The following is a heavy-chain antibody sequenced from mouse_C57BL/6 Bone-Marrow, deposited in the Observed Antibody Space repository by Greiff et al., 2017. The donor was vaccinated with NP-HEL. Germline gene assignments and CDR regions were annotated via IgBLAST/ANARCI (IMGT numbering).Heavy chain of an antibody. Sequence: LVESGAELVRPGASVKLSCKASGYTFTSYGISWVKQRTGQGLEWIGKINPRSGNTYYNEKFKGKATLTADKSSSTAYMELRSLTSEDSAVYYCARRGRLLPFDYWGQGTTLTVSS. V-gene: IGHV1-81*01. CDR3: ARRGRLLPFDY. D-gene: IGHD1-1*01. J-gene: IGHJ2*01. CDR1: GYTFTSYG. CDR2: INPRSGNT.